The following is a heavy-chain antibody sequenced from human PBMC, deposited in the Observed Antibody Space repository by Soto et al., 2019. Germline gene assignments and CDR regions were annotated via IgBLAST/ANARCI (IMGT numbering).Heavy chain of an antibody. Sequence: QVQLVESGGGVVQPGRSLRLSCAASGFTFSSYGMHWVRQAPGKGLEWVAVISYDGSNKYYADSVKGRFTISRDNSKNTLYLQMISLRAEDTAVYYCANFYGDDYSSSWYYYYYGMDVWGQGTTVTVSS. CDR1: GFTFSSYG. V-gene: IGHV3-30*18. D-gene: IGHD6-13*01. CDR2: ISYDGSNK. CDR3: ANFYGDDYSSSWYYYYYGMDV. J-gene: IGHJ6*02.